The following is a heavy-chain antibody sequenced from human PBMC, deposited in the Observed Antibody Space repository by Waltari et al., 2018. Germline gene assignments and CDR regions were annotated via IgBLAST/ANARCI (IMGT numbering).Heavy chain of an antibody. D-gene: IGHD5-18*01. V-gene: IGHV3-7*01. J-gene: IGHJ4*02. CDR2: IKQDGSEK. CDR3: VRGGYSYWY. CDR1: GFPFSSYS. Sequence: EVQLVDSGGGLVQPGGSLRLSCAASGFPFSSYSMSWVRQAPGKGLEWVAIIKQDGSEKYYVDSVKGRFTISRDNTKNSLYLQMNSLRAEDTAVYYCVRGGYSYWYWGQGALVSVSS.